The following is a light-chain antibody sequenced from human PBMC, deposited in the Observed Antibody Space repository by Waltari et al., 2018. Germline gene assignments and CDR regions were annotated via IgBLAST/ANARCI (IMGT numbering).Light chain of an antibody. V-gene: IGLV2-14*03. Sequence: QSALTQPASVSGSPGQSITISCPGTSSDVGAYNYVSWYQQHPGKAPKLMIYDVSNRPSGVSNRFSGSKSGNTASLTISGLQAEDESDYYCSSYTSSSTWVFGGGTNLTVL. CDR2: DVS. CDR1: SSDVGAYNY. J-gene: IGLJ3*02. CDR3: SSYTSSSTWV.